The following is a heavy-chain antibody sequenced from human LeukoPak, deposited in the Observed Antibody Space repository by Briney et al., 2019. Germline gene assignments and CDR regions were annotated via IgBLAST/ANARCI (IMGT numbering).Heavy chain of an antibody. J-gene: IGHJ4*02. Sequence: SETLSLTCTVSGDSISTYYWSWIRQPPGKELEWIGYIYYSGGTNYNPSLKSRVTISVDTSKNQFSLKLSSVTAADTAVYYCARNTVVGLPDYWGQGTLVTVSS. CDR3: ARNTVVGLPDY. V-gene: IGHV4-59*01. D-gene: IGHD4-11*01. CDR2: IYYSGGT. CDR1: GDSISTYY.